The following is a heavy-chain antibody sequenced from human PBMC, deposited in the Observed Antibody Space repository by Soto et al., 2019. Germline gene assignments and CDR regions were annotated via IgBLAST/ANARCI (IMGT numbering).Heavy chain of an antibody. D-gene: IGHD6-19*01. CDR2: IYYSGST. CDR3: ATRAVAGPYFDY. V-gene: IGHV4-59*08. Sequence: SETLSLTCTVSGGSISSYYWSWIRQPPGKGLEWIGYIYYSGSTNYNPPLKSRVTISVDTSKNQFSLKLSSVTAADTAVYYCATRAVAGPYFDYWGQGTLVTVSS. J-gene: IGHJ4*02. CDR1: GGSISSYY.